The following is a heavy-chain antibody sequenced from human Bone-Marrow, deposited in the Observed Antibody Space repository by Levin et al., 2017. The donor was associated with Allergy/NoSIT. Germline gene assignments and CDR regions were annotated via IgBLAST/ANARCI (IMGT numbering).Heavy chain of an antibody. CDR1: GYTFTGYY. J-gene: IGHJ4*02. CDR2: INPNSGGT. CDR3: ARGAWQWLVVGLIDY. V-gene: IGHV1-2*06. Sequence: AASVKVSCKASGYTFTGYYMHWVRQAPGQGLEWMGRINPNSGGTNYAQKFQGRVTMTRDTSISTAYMELSRLRSDDTAVYYCARGAWQWLVVGLIDYWGQGTLITVSS. D-gene: IGHD6-19*01.